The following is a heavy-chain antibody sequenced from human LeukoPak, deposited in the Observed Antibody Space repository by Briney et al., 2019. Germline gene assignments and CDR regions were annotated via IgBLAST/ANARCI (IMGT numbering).Heavy chain of an antibody. CDR1: GFTFGDYA. V-gene: IGHV3-49*04. J-gene: IGHJ6*02. D-gene: IGHD6-13*01. Sequence: GGSLRLSCTASGFTFGDYAGGWVRRAPGRGLEWVGRIRRRAFGETADYAASVKGRFTISREDSKSIAYLQMNSLKTEDTAVYYCTREGAAAAYGMDVWGQGTTVTVSS. CDR2: IRRRAFGETA. CDR3: TREGAAAAYGMDV.